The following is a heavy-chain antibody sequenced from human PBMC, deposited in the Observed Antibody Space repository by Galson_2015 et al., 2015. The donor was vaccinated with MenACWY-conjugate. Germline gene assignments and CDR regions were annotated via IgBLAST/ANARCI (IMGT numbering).Heavy chain of an antibody. CDR1: GYRFSEYG. CDR2: ISSLKGNT. J-gene: IGHJ6*02. V-gene: IGHV1-18*01. Sequence: SCKASGYRFSEYGITWVRQAPGQGLEWIGWISSLKGNTEYAQKFKGRVTMSIDMSTTTTYMELRGLRSDDTAVYYCTRDRIGAAGIYFYYYGLDVWGQGT. D-gene: IGHD6-13*01. CDR3: TRDRIGAAGIYFYYYGLDV.